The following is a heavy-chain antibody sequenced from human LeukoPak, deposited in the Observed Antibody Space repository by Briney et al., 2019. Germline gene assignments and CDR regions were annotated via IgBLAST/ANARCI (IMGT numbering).Heavy chain of an antibody. D-gene: IGHD3-22*01. V-gene: IGHV4-61*02. J-gene: IGHJ4*02. CDR2: IYTSGST. CDR3: ARGGYDSSGYLFDY. CDR1: GGSISSGSYY. Sequence: SETLSLTCTVSGGSISSGSYYWSWIRQPAGKGLDWIGRIYTSGSTNYNPSLKSRVTISVDTSKNQFSLKLSSVTAADTAVYYCARGGYDSSGYLFDYWGQGTLVTVSS.